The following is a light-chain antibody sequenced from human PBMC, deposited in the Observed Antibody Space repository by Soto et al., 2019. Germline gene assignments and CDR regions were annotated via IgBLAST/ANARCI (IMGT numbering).Light chain of an antibody. J-gene: IGKJ1*01. CDR3: LQHDSYPRT. V-gene: IGKV1-17*01. CDR2: GAS. Sequence: DIQMTQSPSSLFASVGDRVTITCRASQGIRNNLGWYQQSPGEAPKRLIYGASSLQRGVPSRFSGSGSGTEFTLTNSSLLPEDSATYYCLQHDSYPRTFGQGTKLEIK. CDR1: QGIRNN.